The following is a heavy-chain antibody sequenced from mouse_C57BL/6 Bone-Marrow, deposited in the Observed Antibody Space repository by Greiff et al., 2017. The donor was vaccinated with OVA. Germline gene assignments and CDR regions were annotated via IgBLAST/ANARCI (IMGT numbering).Heavy chain of an antibody. D-gene: IGHD1-1*01. CDR1: GYSITSGYY. V-gene: IGHV3-6*01. CDR3: AREDYGSSYWYFDV. J-gene: IGHJ1*03. CDR2: ISYDGSN. Sequence: EVQLQQSGPGLVKPSQSLSLTCSVTGYSITSGYYWNWIRQFPGNTLEWMGYISYDGSNNYNPSLKNRISITRDTSKNQFFLKLNSVTTEDTATYYCAREDYGSSYWYFDVWGTGTTVTVSS.